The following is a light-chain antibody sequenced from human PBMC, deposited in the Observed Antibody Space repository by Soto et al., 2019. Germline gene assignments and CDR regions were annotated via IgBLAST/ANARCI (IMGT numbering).Light chain of an antibody. V-gene: IGKV3-15*01. J-gene: IGKJ1*01. CDR2: GAS. CDR3: QQYNNWPRT. Sequence: EKVMTQSPATLSVSPGERATLSCRASQSVNSNLAWYQQKPGQAPRLLIYGASTRATGIPARFIAGGSGTEFTLTICSLQSEDFAVYYCQQYNNWPRTFGQGTKVDIK. CDR1: QSVNSN.